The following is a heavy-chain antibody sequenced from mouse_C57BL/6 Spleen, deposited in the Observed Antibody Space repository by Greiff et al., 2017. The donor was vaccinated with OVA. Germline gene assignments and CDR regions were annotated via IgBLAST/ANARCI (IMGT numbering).Heavy chain of an antibody. CDR1: GYSITSGYY. CDR3: ARMVTTGYYYAMDY. Sequence: VQLKESGPGLVKPSQSLSLTCSVTGYSITSGYYWNWIRQFPGNKLEWMGYISYDGSNNYNPSLKNRISITRDTSKNQFFLKLNSVTTEDTATYYCARMVTTGYYYAMDYWGQGTSVTVSS. V-gene: IGHV3-6*01. CDR2: ISYDGSN. D-gene: IGHD2-2*01. J-gene: IGHJ4*01.